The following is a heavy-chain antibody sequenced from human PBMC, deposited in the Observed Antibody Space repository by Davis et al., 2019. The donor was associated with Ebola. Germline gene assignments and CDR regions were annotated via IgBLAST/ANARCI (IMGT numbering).Heavy chain of an antibody. J-gene: IGHJ4*02. Sequence: PSETLSLTCAVYGGSFSGYYWSWIRQPPGKGLEWIGEINHSGSTNYNPSLKSRVTISVDTSKNQFSLKLSSVTAADTAVYYCARGSGELPRWYYFDYWGQGTLVTVSS. CDR1: GGSFSGYY. CDR3: ARGSGELPRWYYFDY. V-gene: IGHV4-34*01. CDR2: INHSGST. D-gene: IGHD1-26*01.